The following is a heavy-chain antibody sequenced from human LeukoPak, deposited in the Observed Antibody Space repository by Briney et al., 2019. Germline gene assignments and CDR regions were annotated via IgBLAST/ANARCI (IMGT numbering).Heavy chain of an antibody. Sequence: SETLSLTCTVSGGSISSYYWSWIRQPPGKGLEWIGEINHSGSTNYNPSLKSRVTISVDTSKNQFSLKLSSVTAADTAVYYCARGGPQGVGDCSSTSCYLDWFDPWGQGTLVTVSS. CDR3: ARGGPQGVGDCSSTSCYLDWFDP. V-gene: IGHV4-34*01. CDR1: GGSISSYY. CDR2: INHSGST. J-gene: IGHJ5*02. D-gene: IGHD2-2*03.